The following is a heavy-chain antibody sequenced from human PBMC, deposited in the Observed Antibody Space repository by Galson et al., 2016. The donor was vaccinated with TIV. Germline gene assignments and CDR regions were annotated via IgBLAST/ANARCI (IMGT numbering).Heavy chain of an antibody. Sequence: SLRLSCAASGFSLNDFGIYWVRQASGKGLEWLGRVRSNINNYATAYKESLRGRLTISRDDSKNMAYLHLNNLQLEDTAVYFCARHNELSTSCFKRPACFMYYYMDVWGKGTTVTVSS. CDR2: VRSNINNYAT. J-gene: IGHJ6*03. D-gene: IGHD2-2*01. CDR1: GFSLNDFG. CDR3: ARHNELSTSCFKRPACFMYYYMDV. V-gene: IGHV3-73*01.